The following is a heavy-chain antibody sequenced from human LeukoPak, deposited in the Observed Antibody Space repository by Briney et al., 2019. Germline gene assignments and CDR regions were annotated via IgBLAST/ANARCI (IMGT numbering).Heavy chain of an antibody. V-gene: IGHV3-74*01. J-gene: IGHJ6*02. Sequence: GGSLRLSCAASGFTFSSYWMHWVRQVPGQGLVWVSHIDGDGRITNYGDSVKGRFTISRDNSKNTLYLQMNSLRAEDTAVYYCVIAVAGYYYYGMDVWGQGTTVTVSS. CDR3: VIAVAGYYYYGMDV. CDR1: GFTFSSYW. D-gene: IGHD6-19*01. CDR2: IDGDGRIT.